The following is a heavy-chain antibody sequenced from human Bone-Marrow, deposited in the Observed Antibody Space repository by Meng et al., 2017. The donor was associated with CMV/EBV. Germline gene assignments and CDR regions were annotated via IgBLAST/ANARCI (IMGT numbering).Heavy chain of an antibody. CDR3: AREKYSNYYYYGMDV. Sequence: LRLSCTVSGGSISSGDYYWSWIRQPPGKGLEWIGYIYYSGSTYYNPSLKSRVTISVDTSKNQFSLKLSSVTAADTAVYYCAREKYSNYYYYGMDVLGQGTTVTVAS. J-gene: IGHJ6*02. V-gene: IGHV4-30-4*08. D-gene: IGHD4-11*01. CDR1: GGSISSGDYY. CDR2: IYYSGST.